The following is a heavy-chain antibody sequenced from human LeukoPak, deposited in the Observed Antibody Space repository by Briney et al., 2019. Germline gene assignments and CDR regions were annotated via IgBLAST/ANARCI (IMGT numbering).Heavy chain of an antibody. CDR2: TYYTGSI. CDR1: GASISTGGYY. J-gene: IGHJ6*02. V-gene: IGHV4-31*03. Sequence: SQTLSLTCTFSGASISTGGYYWTWIRQPPGGGLEWFGYTYYTGSIDYNPSLKSRLTISLDKSKNQFSLKLSSVTAADTAIYYCARDLSYYFGSGTSALDVWGQGTAVTVSS. CDR3: ARDLSYYFGSGTSALDV. D-gene: IGHD3-10*01.